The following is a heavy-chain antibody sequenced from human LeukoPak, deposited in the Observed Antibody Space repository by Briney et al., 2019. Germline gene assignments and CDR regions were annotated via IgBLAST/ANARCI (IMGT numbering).Heavy chain of an antibody. J-gene: IGHJ3*02. CDR3: AKDASRGSSGYFSDAFDI. V-gene: IGHV3-43*02. CDR1: GFTFDDYA. D-gene: IGHD3-22*01. Sequence: GGSLRLSCAASGFTFDDYAMQWVRQAPGKGLEWVSLISGDGGRTYYADSVKGRVTISRDNSKNSLYLQMNSLRTEDTALYYCAKDASRGSSGYFSDAFDIWGQGTMVTVSS. CDR2: ISGDGGRT.